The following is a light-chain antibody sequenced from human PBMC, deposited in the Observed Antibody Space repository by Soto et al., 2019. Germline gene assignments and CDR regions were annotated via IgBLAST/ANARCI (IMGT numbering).Light chain of an antibody. CDR2: DAS. J-gene: IGKJ1*01. V-gene: IGKV3-11*01. CDR1: QSVSTY. CDR3: QQLNNWPPWT. Sequence: EIVLTQSPATLSLSPGERATLSCRASQSVSTYLAWYQQKPGQAPRLLIYDASDRATGIPARFSGSGSGTDFTRTISSLEPEDFAVYYCQQLNNWPPWTFGQGTKVEI.